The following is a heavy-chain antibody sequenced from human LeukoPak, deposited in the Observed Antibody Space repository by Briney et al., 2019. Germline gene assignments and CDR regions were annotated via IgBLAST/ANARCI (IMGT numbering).Heavy chain of an antibody. V-gene: IGHV4-4*07. J-gene: IGHJ4*02. CDR3: ARDSGAIAVVRFDY. D-gene: IGHD6-19*01. CDR1: GGSISSYY. Sequence: SETLSLTCTVSGGSISSYYWSWIRQPAGKGLEWIGRIYTSGSTNYNPSLKSRVTMSVDTSKNQLSLKLSSVTAADTAVYYCARDSGAIAVVRFDYWGQGTLVTVSS. CDR2: IYTSGST.